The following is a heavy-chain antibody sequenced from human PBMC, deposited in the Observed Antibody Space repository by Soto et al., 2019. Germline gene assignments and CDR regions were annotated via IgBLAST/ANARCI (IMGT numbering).Heavy chain of an antibody. Sequence: GGSLRLSCAASGFTFSPYAMSWVRQAPGKGLEWVSSISGSGGSTHYADSVKGRFTVSRDNSKRALSLQMSSLREEDTATYYCAKGLRRLLRTQYYYGLDVWGRGTTVTV. J-gene: IGHJ6*02. D-gene: IGHD3-10*01. V-gene: IGHV3-23*01. CDR3: AKGLRRLLRTQYYYGLDV. CDR1: GFTFSPYA. CDR2: ISGSGGST.